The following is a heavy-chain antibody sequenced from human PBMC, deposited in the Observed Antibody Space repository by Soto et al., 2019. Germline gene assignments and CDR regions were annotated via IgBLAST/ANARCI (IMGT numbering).Heavy chain of an antibody. Sequence: SETLSLTCDVNGGSFRNYYWTWIRQPPGKGLEWIGEINHSGTTNLNPSLEGRVTMSVDTSNNRFSLRLTSLTAADTAVYYCARLHTSSPYYYFSDMDVWGQGTTVTISS. D-gene: IGHD6-6*01. CDR2: INHSGTT. CDR3: ARLHTSSPYYYFSDMDV. J-gene: IGHJ6*02. V-gene: IGHV4-34*01. CDR1: GGSFRNYY.